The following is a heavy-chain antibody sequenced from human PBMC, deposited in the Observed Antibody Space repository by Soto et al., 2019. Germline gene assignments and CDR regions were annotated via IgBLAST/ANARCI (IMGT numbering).Heavy chain of an antibody. CDR1: GGTFSSYA. D-gene: IGHD3-3*01. Sequence: VKVSCKASGGTFSSYAISWVRQAPGQGLEWMGGIIPIFGTANYAQKFQGRVTITADESTSTAYMELSSLRSEDTAVYYCAAGVVISLSVFPNWFDPWGQGTLVTVSS. CDR2: IIPIFGTA. V-gene: IGHV1-69*01. CDR3: AAGVVISLSVFPNWFDP. J-gene: IGHJ5*02.